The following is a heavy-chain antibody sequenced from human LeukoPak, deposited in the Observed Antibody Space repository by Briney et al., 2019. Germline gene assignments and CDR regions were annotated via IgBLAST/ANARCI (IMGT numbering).Heavy chain of an antibody. J-gene: IGHJ4*02. CDR2: INPNSGGT. CDR3: ARSPHILTGENFDY. CDR1: GYTFTSYG. Sequence: ASVKVSCRASGYTFTSYGISWGRQAPGQGLEWMGWINPNSGGTNYAQKFQDRVSMTRDTSISTAYMHLSRLRSDDTAVYYCARSPHILTGENFDYWGQGTLLTVSS. D-gene: IGHD3-9*01. V-gene: IGHV1-2*02.